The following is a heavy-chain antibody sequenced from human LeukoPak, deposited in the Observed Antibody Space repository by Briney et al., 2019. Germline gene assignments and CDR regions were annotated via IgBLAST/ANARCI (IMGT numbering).Heavy chain of an antibody. J-gene: IGHJ3*02. D-gene: IGHD3-22*01. V-gene: IGHV4-30-4*08. CDR1: GVSISSGGYY. Sequence: SETLSLTCTVSGVSISSGGYYWAWLRQPPGKGLEWFVYIYYSGSTYSNPALKSRVTISVDTSKSQFSLKLSYVTAADTAVYYCARVVKYYYDASGYYYYVINAFDIWGQGTMVTVSS. CDR2: IYYSGST. CDR3: ARVVKYYYDASGYYYYVINAFDI.